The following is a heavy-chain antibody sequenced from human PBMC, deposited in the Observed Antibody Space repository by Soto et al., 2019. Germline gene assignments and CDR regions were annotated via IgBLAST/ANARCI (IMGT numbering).Heavy chain of an antibody. CDR2: ISAYNGNT. V-gene: IGHV1-18*04. Sequence: QVQLVQTGAEVKKPGASVKVSCKASGYTFTSYGISWGRQAPGQGLEWMGWISAYNGNTNCAQNRQGRVTMTPDTSTSTTYMELRSLRSDDTAVHYCARGAKGDYFDSWGQGTLVTVSS. CDR3: ARGAKGDYFDS. CDR1: GYTFTSYG. D-gene: IGHD3-16*01. J-gene: IGHJ4*02.